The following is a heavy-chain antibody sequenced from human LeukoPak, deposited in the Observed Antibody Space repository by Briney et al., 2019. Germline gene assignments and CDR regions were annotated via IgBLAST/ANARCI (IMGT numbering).Heavy chain of an antibody. J-gene: IGHJ6*03. CDR2: IIPIIGIA. Sequence: ASVKVSCKASGGTFSSYAISWVRQAPGQGLEWMGRIIPIIGIANYAQKFQGRVTITADKSTSTAYMELSSLRSEDTAVYYCARDGGPYSGSYYVRAFYYYMDVWGKGTTVIVSS. CDR1: GGTFSSYA. V-gene: IGHV1-69*04. D-gene: IGHD1-26*01. CDR3: ARDGGPYSGSYYVRAFYYYMDV.